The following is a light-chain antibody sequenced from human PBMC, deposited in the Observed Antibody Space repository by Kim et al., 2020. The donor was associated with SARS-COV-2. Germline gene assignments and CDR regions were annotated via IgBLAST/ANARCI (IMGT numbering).Light chain of an antibody. CDR3: QQGYSTPYI. CDR2: GAS. CDR1: QGNSSQ. Sequence: GSVGDRVTIHWRGRQGNSSQVNWCQQEPGKAPKLLIYGASSLESGGPSRVSGSGSGTDFTLTISRLQPEDSATYYCQQGYSTPYIFGQGTKLEI. J-gene: IGKJ2*01. V-gene: IGKV1-39*01.